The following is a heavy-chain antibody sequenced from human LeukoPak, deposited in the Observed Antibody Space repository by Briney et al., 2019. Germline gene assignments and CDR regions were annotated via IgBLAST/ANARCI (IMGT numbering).Heavy chain of an antibody. CDR2: IRYDGSNK. Sequence: GGSLRLSCAASGFTFSSYGMHWVRQAPGKGLEWVAFIRYDGSNKYYADSVKGRFTISRDNSKNTLYLQMNSLRAEDTAVYYCAKPAPDYYGSGSYYLSWGQGTLVTVSS. D-gene: IGHD3-10*01. CDR1: GFTFSSYG. J-gene: IGHJ5*02. V-gene: IGHV3-30*02. CDR3: AKPAPDYYGSGSYYLS.